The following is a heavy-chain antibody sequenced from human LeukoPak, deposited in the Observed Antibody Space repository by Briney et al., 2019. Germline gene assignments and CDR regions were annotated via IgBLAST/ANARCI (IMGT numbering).Heavy chain of an antibody. Sequence: GESLKISCTGSGYSFSSYWISWVRQMPGKRLEWMGRIDTSDYSTDYSPSFEGHITVSIDKSISTAYLEWSSLKASDTAMIYCARHLGGYDYGTDSWGQGTLVTVSS. D-gene: IGHD5-12*01. V-gene: IGHV5-10-1*01. CDR1: GYSFSSYW. CDR3: ARHLGGYDYGTDS. CDR2: IDTSDYST. J-gene: IGHJ4*02.